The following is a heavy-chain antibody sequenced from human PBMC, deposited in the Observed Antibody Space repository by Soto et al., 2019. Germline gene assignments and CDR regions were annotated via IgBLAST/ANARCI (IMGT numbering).Heavy chain of an antibody. D-gene: IGHD6-19*01. CDR2: IRTKTYGGTT. CDR1: GFTFVDYA. Sequence: PVGSLRLSCTASGFTFVDYAVTWVRQAPGKGLEWVGLIRTKTYGGTTEYAASVNGRFTISRDDSKSVAYLQMNSLKIEDTALYFCARGTGWYDYWGQGTPVTVS. CDR3: ARGTGWYDY. J-gene: IGHJ4*02. V-gene: IGHV3-49*04.